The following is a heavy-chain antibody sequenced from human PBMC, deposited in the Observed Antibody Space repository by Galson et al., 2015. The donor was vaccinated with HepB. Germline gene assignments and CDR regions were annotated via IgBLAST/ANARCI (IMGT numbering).Heavy chain of an antibody. Sequence: SVKVSCKASGYTFTSYDINWVRQATGQGLEWMGWMNPNSGNTGYAQKFQGRVTMTRNTSISTAYMELSSLRSEDTAVYYCAIGGDYDSSCYYRYWGQGTLVTVSS. CDR2: MNPNSGNT. D-gene: IGHD3-22*01. J-gene: IGHJ4*02. V-gene: IGHV1-8*01. CDR3: AIGGDYDSSCYYRY. CDR1: GYTFTSYD.